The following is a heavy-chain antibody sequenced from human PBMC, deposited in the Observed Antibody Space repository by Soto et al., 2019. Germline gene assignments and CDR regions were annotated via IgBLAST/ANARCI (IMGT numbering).Heavy chain of an antibody. CDR2: ISYDGSNK. V-gene: IGHV3-30*18. CDR1: GFTFSSYG. J-gene: IGHJ4*02. D-gene: IGHD6-19*01. Sequence: GGSLRLSCAASGFTFSSYGMHWVRQAPGKGLEWVAVISYDGSNKYYADSVKGRFTISRDNSKNTLYLQMNSLRAEDTAVYYCAKSSEASGWSHFDYWGQGTLVTVSS. CDR3: AKSSEASGWSHFDY.